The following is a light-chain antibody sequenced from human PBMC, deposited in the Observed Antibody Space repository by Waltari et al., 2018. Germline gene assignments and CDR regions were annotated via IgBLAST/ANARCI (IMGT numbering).Light chain of an antibody. V-gene: IGLV3-21*02. J-gene: IGLJ1*01. Sequence: SYEVTQQPSVSAASGQTARNTCEADKIGNKKIKCYQQKPPQAPVLVLYGDRQRPSGIPDRFSGSKSGTTATLTITRVEAGDEADYYCHLWDNSKKHDVFGSGTKFTVL. CDR3: HLWDNSKKHDV. CDR2: GDR. CDR1: KIGNKK.